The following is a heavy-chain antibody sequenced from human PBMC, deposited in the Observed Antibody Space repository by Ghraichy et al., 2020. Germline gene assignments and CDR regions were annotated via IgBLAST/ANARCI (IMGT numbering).Heavy chain of an antibody. Sequence: LSLTCTVSGGSISSGGYYWSWIRQHPGKGLEWIGYIYYSGSTYYNPSLKSRVTISVDTSKNQFSLKLSSVTAADTAVYYCARGVNYYDSSGYSRDYFDYWGQGTLVTVSS. CDR2: IYYSGST. CDR1: GGSISSGGYY. D-gene: IGHD3-22*01. J-gene: IGHJ4*02. CDR3: ARGVNYYDSSGYSRDYFDY. V-gene: IGHV4-31*03.